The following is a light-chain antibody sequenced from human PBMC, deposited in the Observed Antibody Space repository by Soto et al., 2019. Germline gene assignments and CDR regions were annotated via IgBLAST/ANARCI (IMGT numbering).Light chain of an antibody. Sequence: EIVLTQSPATLSLSPGEGAILSCRASQSVSTFLAWFQQKPGQPPRLLIYNASNRTTGIPARFSGSGSGTDFTLTISSLEPEDFAVYYCQQRGDWPPITFGQGTRLEMK. CDR1: QSVSTF. CDR2: NAS. J-gene: IGKJ5*01. V-gene: IGKV3-11*01. CDR3: QQRGDWPPIT.